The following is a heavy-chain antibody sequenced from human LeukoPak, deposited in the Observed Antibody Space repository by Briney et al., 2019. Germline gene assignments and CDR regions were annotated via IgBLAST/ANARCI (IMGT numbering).Heavy chain of an antibody. CDR1: GFTFSSYW. D-gene: IGHD2-15*01. CDR3: AKDSIIVVVVAATRDNTDY. Sequence: GGSLRLSCAASGFTFSSYWMSWVRQASGKGLEWVANIKQDGSEKYYVDSVKGRFTISRDNAKNTLYLQMNSLRAEDTAVYYCAKDSIIVVVVAATRDNTDYWGQGTLVTVSS. V-gene: IGHV3-7*03. CDR2: IKQDGSEK. J-gene: IGHJ4*02.